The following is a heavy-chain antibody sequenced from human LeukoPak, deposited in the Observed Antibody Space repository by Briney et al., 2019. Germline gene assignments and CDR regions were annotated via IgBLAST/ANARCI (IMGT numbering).Heavy chain of an antibody. CDR1: GFTFYNYV. CDR3: ARSPPGIAVAGTLWFDY. CDR2: ISGSGGST. D-gene: IGHD6-19*01. J-gene: IGHJ4*02. V-gene: IGHV3-23*01. Sequence: GRSLRLSCVASGFTFYNYVMNWVRQAPGKGLEWVSAISGSGGSTYYADSVKGRFTVSRDNSKNTLYLQMNSLRSEDTAVYYCARSPPGIAVAGTLWFDYWGQGTLVAVSS.